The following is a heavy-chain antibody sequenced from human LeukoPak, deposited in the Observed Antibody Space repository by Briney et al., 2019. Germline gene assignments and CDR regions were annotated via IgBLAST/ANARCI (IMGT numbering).Heavy chain of an antibody. CDR3: ARSYRAAAGTVGDY. Sequence: GGSLRLSCAASGFTFSSYAMHWVRQAPGKGLEWVAVISYDGSNKYYADSVKGRFTISRDNYKNTLYLQMNSLRAEDTAVYYCARSYRAAAGTVGDYWGQGTLVTVSS. CDR1: GFTFSSYA. J-gene: IGHJ4*02. D-gene: IGHD6-13*01. CDR2: ISYDGSNK. V-gene: IGHV3-30-3*01.